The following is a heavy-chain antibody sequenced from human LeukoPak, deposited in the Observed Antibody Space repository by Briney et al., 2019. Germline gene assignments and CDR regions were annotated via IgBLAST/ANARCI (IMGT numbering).Heavy chain of an antibody. CDR1: GFTFSNYW. Sequence: GGSLRLSCAASGFTFSNYWINCGPEAPGKGLMWVSHINRGAGSTTGYADSVTGRFTVSRDHAKHTLYLQISSLKDEDTAVYYCVRDGAGTIPYDLWGQGTLVTVSS. CDR2: INRGAGSTT. J-gene: IGHJ4*01. V-gene: IGHV3-74*01. CDR3: VRDGAGTIPYDL. D-gene: IGHD3-22*01.